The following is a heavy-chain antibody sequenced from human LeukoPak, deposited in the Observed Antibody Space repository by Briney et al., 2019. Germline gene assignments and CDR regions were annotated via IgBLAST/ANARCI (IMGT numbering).Heavy chain of an antibody. V-gene: IGHV3-11*04. J-gene: IGHJ4*02. CDR1: GFTFSDYY. Sequence: GGSLRLSCAASGFTFSDYYMSWIRQAPGKGLEWVSYISSSGSTIYYADSVKGRFTISRDNSKNTLYLQMNSLRAEDTAVYYCAITYYYDSSGYPHGYWGQGTLVTVSS. D-gene: IGHD3-22*01. CDR2: ISSSGSTI. CDR3: AITYYYDSSGYPHGY.